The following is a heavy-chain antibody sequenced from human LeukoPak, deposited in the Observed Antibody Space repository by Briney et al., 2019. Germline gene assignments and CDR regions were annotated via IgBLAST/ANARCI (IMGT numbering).Heavy chain of an antibody. CDR2: IYYSGST. Sequence: SGTLSLTCTVSGGSISSYYWSWIRQPPGKGLEWIGYIYYSGSTNYNPSLKSRVTISVDTSKNQFSLKLSSVTAADTAVYYCASLVVVPGGFDYWGQGTLVTVSS. CDR1: GGSISSYY. J-gene: IGHJ4*02. CDR3: ASLVVVPGGFDY. V-gene: IGHV4-59*01. D-gene: IGHD3-22*01.